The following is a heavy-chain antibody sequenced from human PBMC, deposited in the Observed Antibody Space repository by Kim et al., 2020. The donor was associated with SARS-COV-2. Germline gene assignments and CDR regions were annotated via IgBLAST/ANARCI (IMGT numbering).Heavy chain of an antibody. V-gene: IGHV1-18*01. CDR3: ASTYTGRGYSYGPLDY. CDR2: ISAYNGNT. D-gene: IGHD5-18*01. Sequence: ASVKVSCKASGYTFTSYGISWVRQAPGQGLEWMGWISAYNGNTNYAQKLQGRVTMTTDTSTSTAYMELRSLRSDDTAVYYCASTYTGRGYSYGPLDYWGQGTLVTVSS. J-gene: IGHJ4*02. CDR1: GYTFTSYG.